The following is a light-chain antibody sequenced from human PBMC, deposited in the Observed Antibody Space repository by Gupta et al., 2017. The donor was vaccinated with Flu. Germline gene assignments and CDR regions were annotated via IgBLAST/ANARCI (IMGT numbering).Light chain of an antibody. CDR3: SSYTTSNTLL. Sequence: QSALTQPASVSGSPGQSISLSCTGTKSDVGGYNYVSWYQQHRGKAPQLIIYEVSNRPSGVSSRFSGSKSANTASLTISGLQAEDEANYYCSSYTTSNTLLFGGGTEVTVL. CDR2: EVS. V-gene: IGLV2-14*01. CDR1: KSDVGGYNY. J-gene: IGLJ3*02.